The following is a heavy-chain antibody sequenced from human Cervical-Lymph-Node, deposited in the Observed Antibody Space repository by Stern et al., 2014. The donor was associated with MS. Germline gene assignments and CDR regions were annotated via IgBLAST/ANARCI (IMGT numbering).Heavy chain of an antibody. CDR1: GITFSGYA. Sequence: VQLVESGGGVVQPGRSLKLSCGASGITFSGYAMHWVRQAPGKGLECGTFLSSDGSNEYYADSAKGRFTISRDNSKNTVFLQMTSLRPEDTAFYYCARDVADGVGYFDVWGRVTLVAFSS. V-gene: IGHV3-30-3*01. J-gene: IGHJ2*01. D-gene: IGHD2-15*01. CDR2: LSSDGSNE. CDR3: ARDVADGVGYFDV.